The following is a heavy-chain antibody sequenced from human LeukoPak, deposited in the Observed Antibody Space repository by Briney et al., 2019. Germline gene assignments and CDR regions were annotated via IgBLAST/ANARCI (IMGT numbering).Heavy chain of an antibody. CDR3: ARELYNWNGRRHAIDI. Sequence: SETLSLTCTVSGGSISRYYWSWVRQPPGKGREYIGNIYYSGSTNYNPSLKSRVTISLDTSRSQFSLKLTSVTAADTAVYYCARELYNWNGRRHAIDIWGQGTMVTVSS. CDR2: IYYSGST. J-gene: IGHJ3*02. D-gene: IGHD1-20*01. CDR1: GGSISRYY. V-gene: IGHV4-59*01.